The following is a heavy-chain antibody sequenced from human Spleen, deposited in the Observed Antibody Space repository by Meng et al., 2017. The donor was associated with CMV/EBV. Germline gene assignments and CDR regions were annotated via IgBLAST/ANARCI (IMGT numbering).Heavy chain of an antibody. CDR3: TRDLAGRDDY. Sequence: GGSLRLSCVASGFILSRYWMHWVRQVPGKGLVWVSRINKDGSFTTHADSVEGRFTISRDNAKNTLFLQMSSLRAEDTAVYYCTRDLAGRDDYWGPGTLVTVSS. J-gene: IGHJ4*02. V-gene: IGHV3-74*01. CDR2: INKDGSFT. CDR1: GFILSRYW. D-gene: IGHD3-10*01.